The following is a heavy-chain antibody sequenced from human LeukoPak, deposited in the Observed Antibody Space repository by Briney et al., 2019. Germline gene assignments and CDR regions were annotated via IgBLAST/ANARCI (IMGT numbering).Heavy chain of an antibody. CDR2: ISSSGGSP. CDR3: AKDQALSLSSSRALDY. V-gene: IGHV3-23*01. Sequence: GGSLRLSCVASGFTFSTYALSWVRQAPGKGLEWVSAISSSGGSPYYADSVNGRCTISRDNSKNTLYLQMNSLRAEDTALYYCAKDQALSLSSSRALDYWGQGTLVTVSS. CDR1: GFTFSTYA. J-gene: IGHJ4*02. D-gene: IGHD2-2*01.